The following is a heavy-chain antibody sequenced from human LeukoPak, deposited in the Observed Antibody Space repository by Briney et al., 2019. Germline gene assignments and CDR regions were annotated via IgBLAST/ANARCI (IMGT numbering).Heavy chain of an antibody. CDR2: ISIDGSST. CDR3: ATEYSSSWFGGLDY. CDR1: GFTFSNYW. J-gene: IGHJ4*02. Sequence: GGSLRLSCAASGFTFSNYWMHWVRQVPGKGLVWVSRISIDGSSTNYADSVKGRFTISRDNAKNTLYLQMNSLRVEDTAVYYCATEYSSSWFGGLDYWGQGTLVTVSS. D-gene: IGHD6-13*01. V-gene: IGHV3-74*01.